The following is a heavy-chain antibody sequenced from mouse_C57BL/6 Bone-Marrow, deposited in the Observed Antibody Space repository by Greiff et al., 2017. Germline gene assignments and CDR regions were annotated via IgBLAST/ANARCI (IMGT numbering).Heavy chain of an antibody. J-gene: IGHJ4*01. CDR2: ISSGGSYT. V-gene: IGHV5-6*01. CDR3: AREKGAMDY. Sequence: EVKLMESGGDLVKPGGSLKLSCAASGFTFSSYGMSWVRQTPDKRLEWVATISSGGSYTNYPDSVKGRFTISRDNAKNTLYLQMSSLKSEDTAMYYCAREKGAMDYWGQGTSVTVSS. CDR1: GFTFSSYG.